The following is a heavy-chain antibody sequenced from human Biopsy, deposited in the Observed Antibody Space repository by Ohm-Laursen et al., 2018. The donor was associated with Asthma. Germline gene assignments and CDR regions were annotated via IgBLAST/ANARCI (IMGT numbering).Heavy chain of an antibody. V-gene: IGHV4-30-2*01. Sequence: TLSLTCAVSGGSISSGGYSWSWIRQPPGKGLEWIGYIYHSGSTYYNPSPKSRVTISVDRSKNQFSLKLSSVTAADTAVYYCARVKDGYNFDYWGQGILVTVSS. CDR1: GGSISSGGYS. CDR3: ARVKDGYNFDY. D-gene: IGHD5-24*01. CDR2: IYHSGST. J-gene: IGHJ4*02.